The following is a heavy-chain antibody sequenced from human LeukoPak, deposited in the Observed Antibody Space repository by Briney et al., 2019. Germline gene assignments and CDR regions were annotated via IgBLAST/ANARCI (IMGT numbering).Heavy chain of an antibody. CDR3: ARDYYDSSGYYLVAFDI. D-gene: IGHD3-22*01. J-gene: IGHJ3*02. CDR2: INHSGST. CDR1: GGSFSGYY. Sequence: SETLSLTCAVYGGSFSGYYWSWIRQPPGKGLEWIGEINHSGSTNYNPSLKSRVTISVDTSKNQFSLKLSSVTAADTAVYYCARDYYDSSGYYLVAFDIWGQGTMVTVSS. V-gene: IGHV4-34*01.